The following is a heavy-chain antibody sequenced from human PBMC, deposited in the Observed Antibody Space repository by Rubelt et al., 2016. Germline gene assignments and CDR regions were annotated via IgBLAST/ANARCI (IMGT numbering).Heavy chain of an antibody. J-gene: IGHJ4*02. CDR1: GYIFTTYW. V-gene: IGHV5-51*01. CDR3: ARRSSSSHYFDY. D-gene: IGHD6-13*01. Sequence: EVQLVQSGAEVKKPGESLKISCQGSGYIFTTYWIGWLRQMPGKGLEWMGIIYPGDSDTRYSPSFQGQVTISADKPISTAYLQWSSLKASDTAMYYCARRSSSSHYFDYWGQGTLVTVSS. CDR2: IYPGDSDT.